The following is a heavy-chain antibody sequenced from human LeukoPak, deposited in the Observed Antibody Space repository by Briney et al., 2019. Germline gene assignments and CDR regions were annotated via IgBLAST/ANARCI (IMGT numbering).Heavy chain of an antibody. J-gene: IGHJ3*02. Sequence: PSETLSLTCAVSGGSISSHYWSWIRQPPGKGLEWIGYIYYSGSTNYNPSLKSRVTISVDTSKNQFSLKLSSVTAADTAVYYCARGGTRRDAFDIWGQGTMVTVSS. V-gene: IGHV4-59*11. D-gene: IGHD3-16*01. CDR1: GGSISSHY. CDR3: ARGGTRRDAFDI. CDR2: IYYSGST.